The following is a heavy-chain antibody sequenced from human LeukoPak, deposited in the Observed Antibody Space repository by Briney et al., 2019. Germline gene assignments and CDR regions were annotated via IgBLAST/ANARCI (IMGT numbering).Heavy chain of an antibody. CDR1: GFTFDDYA. V-gene: IGHV3-43D*04. CDR3: AKSYSSGWYGDRNMDV. D-gene: IGHD6-19*01. J-gene: IGHJ6*03. Sequence: GGSLRLSCAASGFTFDDYAMHWVRQAPGKGLEWVSLISWDGGSTYYADSVKGRFTISRDNSKNSLYLQMNSLRAEDTALYYCAKSYSSGWYGDRNMDVWGKGTTVTVSS. CDR2: ISWDGGST.